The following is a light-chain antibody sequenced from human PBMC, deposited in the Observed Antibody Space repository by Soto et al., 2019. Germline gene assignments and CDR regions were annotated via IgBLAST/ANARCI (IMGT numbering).Light chain of an antibody. V-gene: IGLV2-14*03. J-gene: IGLJ1*01. CDR3: ISYTTISTYV. CDR2: DVS. Sequence: QSVLTQPASVSGSPGQSIAISCTATSSDVDGYNYVSWYQHHPGKAPTLMIYDVSSRPSGVSNRFSGSKSGNTASLTISGLQAEDEADYYCISYTTISTYVFGTGTKVTVL. CDR1: SSDVDGYNY.